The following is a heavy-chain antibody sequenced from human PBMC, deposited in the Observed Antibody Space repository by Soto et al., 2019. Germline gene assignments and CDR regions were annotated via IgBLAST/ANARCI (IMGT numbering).Heavy chain of an antibody. Sequence: GGSLRLSCAASGFTFSNAWMSWVRPAPGKGLEWVGRIKSKTDGGTTDYAAPVKGRFTISRDDSKNTLYLQMNSLKTEDTAVYYCTTDSLSGYSEYWGQGTLVTVSS. J-gene: IGHJ4*02. V-gene: IGHV3-15*01. CDR3: TTDSLSGYSEY. D-gene: IGHD3-22*01. CDR1: GFTFSNAW. CDR2: IKSKTDGGTT.